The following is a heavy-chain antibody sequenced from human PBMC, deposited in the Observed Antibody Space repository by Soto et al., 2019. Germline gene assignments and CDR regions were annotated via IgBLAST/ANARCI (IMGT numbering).Heavy chain of an antibody. J-gene: IGHJ4*02. V-gene: IGHV6-1*01. CDR1: GDSVSSNNIA. Sequence: SQTLSLTCAVSGDSVSSNNIAWNWLRQSPWRGLEWLGRTYYRSKWYNEYAVSVRSRITINLDTSKNQFSLQLNSVTPEDTAVYYCSRGRWSTFDESGQGAQVTVSS. CDR2: TYYRSKWYN. D-gene: IGHD2-15*01. CDR3: SRGRWSTFDE.